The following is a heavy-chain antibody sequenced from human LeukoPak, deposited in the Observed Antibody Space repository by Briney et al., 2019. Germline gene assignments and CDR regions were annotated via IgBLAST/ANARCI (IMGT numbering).Heavy chain of an antibody. CDR1: GFTFSSYS. D-gene: IGHD1-26*01. V-gene: IGHV3-21*01. CDR3: ARESSDDYYYYGMDV. Sequence: GGSLRLSCAASGFTFSSYSMNWVRQAPGKGLEWVSSISSSSSYIYYADSVKGRFTISRDNAKNSLYLQMNSLRAEDTAVYYCARESSDDYYYYGMDVWGQGTTVTVSS. J-gene: IGHJ6*02. CDR2: ISSSSSYI.